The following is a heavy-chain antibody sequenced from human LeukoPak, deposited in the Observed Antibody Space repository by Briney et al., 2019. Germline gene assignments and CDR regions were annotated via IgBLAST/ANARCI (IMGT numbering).Heavy chain of an antibody. CDR3: ARNRDVGYCTNGVCPVFDY. J-gene: IGHJ4*02. V-gene: IGHV3-48*03. CDR1: GFTFSSYE. D-gene: IGHD2-8*01. Sequence: GGSLRLSCTASGFTFSSYEMNWVRQAPGKGLEWVSYISSSGSTIYYADSVKGRFTISRDNAKNSLYLQMNSLRAEDTAVYYCARNRDVGYCTNGVCPVFDYWGQGTQVTVSS. CDR2: ISSSGSTI.